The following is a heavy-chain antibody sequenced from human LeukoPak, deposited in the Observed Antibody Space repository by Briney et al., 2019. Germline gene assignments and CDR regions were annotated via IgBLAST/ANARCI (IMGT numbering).Heavy chain of an antibody. Sequence: SETLSLTCTVSGGSISSSSYYWGWIRQPPGEGLEWIGSIYYSGSTYYNPSLKSRVTISVDTSKNQFSLKLSSVTAADTAVYYCARDFEWSYGSGPLGWFDPWGQGTLVTVSS. CDR1: GGSISSSSYY. CDR3: ARDFEWSYGSGPLGWFDP. CDR2: IYYSGST. D-gene: IGHD3-10*01. J-gene: IGHJ5*02. V-gene: IGHV4-39*07.